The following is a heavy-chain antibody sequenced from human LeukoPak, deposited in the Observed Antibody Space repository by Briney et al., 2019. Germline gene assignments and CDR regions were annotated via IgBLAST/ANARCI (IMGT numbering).Heavy chain of an antibody. CDR2: ISGDGGST. D-gene: IGHD6-13*01. CDR1: GFTFDDYA. J-gene: IGHJ4*02. V-gene: IGHV3-43*02. CDR3: AKDTQSEQQPDY. Sequence: GGSLRHSCAASGFTFDDYAMHWVRQAPGKGLEWVSLISGDGGSTYYADSVKGRFTISRDNSKNSLYLQMNSLRTEDTALYYCAKDTQSEQQPDYWGQGTLVTVSS.